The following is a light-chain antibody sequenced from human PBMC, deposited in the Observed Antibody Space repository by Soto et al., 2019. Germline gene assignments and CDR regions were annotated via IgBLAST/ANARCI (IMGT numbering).Light chain of an antibody. Sequence: EIVLTQSPASLSLSPGERATLSCRASQSADSFLAWYQQKPRQPPRLLIYWTSARESGVPDRFSGSGSGTDFTLTITSLQPEDVGVYYCQQYYGTPYTFGQGTKLEIK. V-gene: IGKV4-1*01. CDR2: WTS. J-gene: IGKJ2*01. CDR1: QSADSF. CDR3: QQYYGTPYT.